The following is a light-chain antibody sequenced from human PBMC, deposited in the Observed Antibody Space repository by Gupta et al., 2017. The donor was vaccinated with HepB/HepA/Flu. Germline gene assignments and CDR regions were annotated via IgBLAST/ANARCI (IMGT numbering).Light chain of an antibody. CDR1: QSISSY. J-gene: IGKJ5*01. CDR2: DAS. V-gene: IGKV1-39*01. Sequence: IQITQSPSSLSASVGDRVTITCRASQSISSYLNWYPQKPGKAPKLLIYDASSLQSGVPSRFSGSGSGRDGTITISSLQHEECETYYCQQGYSTHHTPNTFGQGTRLEIK. CDR3: QQGYSTHHTPNT.